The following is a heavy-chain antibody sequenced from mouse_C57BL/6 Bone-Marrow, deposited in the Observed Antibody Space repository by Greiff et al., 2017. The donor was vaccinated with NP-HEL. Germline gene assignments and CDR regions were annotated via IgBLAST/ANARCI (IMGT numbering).Heavy chain of an antibody. CDR2: IYPRSGNT. D-gene: IGHD2-1*01. Sequence: VKLQASGAELARPGASVKLSCKASGYTFTSYGISWVKQRTGQGLEWIGEIYPRSGNTYYNEKFKGKATLPADKSSSTAYMELRSLTSEDSAVYFCARGRGNYPFFADWGQGTLVTVSA. J-gene: IGHJ3*01. CDR1: GYTFTSYG. V-gene: IGHV1-81*01. CDR3: ARGRGNYPFFAD.